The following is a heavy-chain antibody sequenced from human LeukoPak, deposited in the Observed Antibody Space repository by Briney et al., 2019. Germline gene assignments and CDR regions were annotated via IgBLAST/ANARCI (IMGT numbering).Heavy chain of an antibody. CDR2: IYYSGST. Sequence: SETLSLTCTVSGGSISSSSYYWGWIRQPPGKGLEWIGSIYYSGSTYYNPSLKSRVTISVDTSKNQFSLKLSSVTAADTAVYYCARGVEGYNWNDGPYYYYYMDVWGKGTTVTVSS. D-gene: IGHD1-20*01. CDR1: GGSISSSSYY. CDR3: ARGVEGYNWNDGPYYYYYMDV. V-gene: IGHV4-39*07. J-gene: IGHJ6*03.